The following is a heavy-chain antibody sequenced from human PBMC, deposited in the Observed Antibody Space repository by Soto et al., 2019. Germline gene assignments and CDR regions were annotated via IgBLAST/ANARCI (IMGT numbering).Heavy chain of an antibody. CDR1: GITFSSYG. J-gene: IGHJ4*02. CDR2: ISYDGDNE. D-gene: IGHD3-10*01. CDR3: EKGKGTMVREIPPPDFAS. V-gene: IGHV3-30*18. Sequence: QVQLVESGGGVVQPGRSLRLSCAASGITFSSYGMHWVRQAPGKGLEWVAVISYDGDNEYYADSVKGRFTISRDNSKNTLYQKRNSLRAEATAVYYCEKGKGTMVREIPPPDFASGGQGTLVTFSS.